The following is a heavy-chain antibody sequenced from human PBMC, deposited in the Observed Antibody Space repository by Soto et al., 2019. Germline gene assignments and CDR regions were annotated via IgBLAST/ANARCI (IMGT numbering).Heavy chain of an antibody. J-gene: IGHJ4*02. V-gene: IGHV4-39*01. CDR2: IYYSGST. D-gene: IGHD3-3*01. CDR1: GGSISSSSYY. Sequence: QLQLQESGPGLVKPSETLSLTCTVSGGSISSSSYYWGWIRQPPGKGLEWIGSIYYSGSTYYNPSLKCRVTISVDTSKNQFSLKLISVTAADTAVYYCARHHPTLTEDFWSGGTFDYWGQGTLVTVSS. CDR3: ARHHPTLTEDFWSGGTFDY.